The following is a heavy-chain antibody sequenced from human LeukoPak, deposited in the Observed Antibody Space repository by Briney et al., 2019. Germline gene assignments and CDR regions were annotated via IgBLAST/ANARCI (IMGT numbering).Heavy chain of an antibody. CDR3: ARDYYGCFDY. CDR1: GFTFSTSS. V-gene: IGHV3-48*02. D-gene: IGHD3-10*01. Sequence: GGSLRLSCAASGFTFSTSSMNWVRQAPGKGLEWVSYISGSSSTIYYADSVKGRFTISRDNAKNSLYLQMNNLRDEDTAVYYCARDYYGCFDYWGQGILVTVSS. J-gene: IGHJ4*02. CDR2: ISGSSSTI.